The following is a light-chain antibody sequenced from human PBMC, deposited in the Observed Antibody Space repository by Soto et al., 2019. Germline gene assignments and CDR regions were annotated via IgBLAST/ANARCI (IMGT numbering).Light chain of an antibody. Sequence: DIQMTQSPSSLSASVGDRVAITFRASQNIRNYLNWYQQKPGKAPRVLIYGAASLETGVPSRFSGSGSGTEFTLTINSLQPDDFATYYCQQYKSYWTFGQGTKVDI. CDR1: QNIRNY. V-gene: IGKV1-5*01. CDR3: QQYKSYWT. J-gene: IGKJ1*01. CDR2: GAA.